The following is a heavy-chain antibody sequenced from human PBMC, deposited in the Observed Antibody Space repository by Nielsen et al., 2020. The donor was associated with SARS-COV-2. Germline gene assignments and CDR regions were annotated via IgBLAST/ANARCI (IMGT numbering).Heavy chain of an antibody. D-gene: IGHD1-26*01. V-gene: IGHV3-7*03. CDR1: GFTFSSYS. J-gene: IGHJ6*02. CDR3: ARDEGNQWQLYYYYGMDV. CDR2: IKQDGSEK. Sequence: GESLKISCAASGFTFSSYSMNWVRQAPGKGLEWVANIKQDGSEKYYVDSVKGRFTISRDNAKNSLYLQMNSLRAEDTAVYYCARDEGNQWQLYYYYGMDVWGQGTTVTVSS.